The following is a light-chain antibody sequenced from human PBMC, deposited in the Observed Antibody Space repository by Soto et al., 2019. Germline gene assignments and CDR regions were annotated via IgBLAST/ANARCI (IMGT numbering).Light chain of an antibody. CDR2: DAS. Sequence: AIQLTQSPSSLSASVGYRVTITCRASQGLSRALAWYQQKPGQAPKLLIYDASSLESGVPSRVSVSASGTDCTLSINSHKPEDVATDYCQQCKRYPLTFGGGTKVDIK. CDR1: QGLSRA. CDR3: QQCKRYPLT. V-gene: IGKV1-13*02. J-gene: IGKJ4*01.